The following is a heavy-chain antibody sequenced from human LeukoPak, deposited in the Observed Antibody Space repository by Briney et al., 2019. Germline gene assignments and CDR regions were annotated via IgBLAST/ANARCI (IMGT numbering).Heavy chain of an antibody. V-gene: IGHV1-18*01. Sequence: ASVKVSCKASGYTFTSYGISWVRQAPGQGLEWMGWISAYNGNTNYAQKLQGRVTMTTDTSTSTAYMELRSLRSDDTAVYYCARVVHCSGGSCYSPYYYYYGMDVWGQGTTVTVSS. CDR2: ISAYNGNT. CDR1: GYTFTSYG. D-gene: IGHD2-15*01. CDR3: ARVVHCSGGSCYSPYYYYYGMDV. J-gene: IGHJ6*02.